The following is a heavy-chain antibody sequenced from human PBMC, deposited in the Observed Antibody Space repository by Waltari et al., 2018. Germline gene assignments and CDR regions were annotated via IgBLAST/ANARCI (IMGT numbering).Heavy chain of an antibody. V-gene: IGHV3-7*01. Sequence: EVQLVESGGGLVQPGGSLRLSCGASGFTFNTFGMSWIRQAPGKGLEWVASINQDGSDRRYVDSVKDLFTISRDNARNSLFLQMNSLTAEDTAMYYCARVPYYINIWFDSWGQGTLVTVSS. CDR3: ARVPYYINIWFDS. CDR1: GFTFNTFG. J-gene: IGHJ5*01. D-gene: IGHD3-22*01. CDR2: INQDGSDR.